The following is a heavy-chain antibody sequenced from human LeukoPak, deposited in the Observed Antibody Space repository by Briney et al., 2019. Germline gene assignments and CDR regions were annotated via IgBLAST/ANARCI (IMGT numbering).Heavy chain of an antibody. CDR3: AKGDDILTGDFDY. V-gene: IGHV3-23*01. CDR1: GGSVSSGSYY. CDR2: ISSSGGSA. Sequence: ETLSLTCTVSGGSVSSGSYYWSWIRQPPGKGLEWVSGISSSGGSAYYADSVKGWFTISRDNSKNTLYLQMNSLRAEDTAVYYCAKGDDILTGDFDYWGQGTLVTVSS. D-gene: IGHD3-9*01. J-gene: IGHJ4*02.